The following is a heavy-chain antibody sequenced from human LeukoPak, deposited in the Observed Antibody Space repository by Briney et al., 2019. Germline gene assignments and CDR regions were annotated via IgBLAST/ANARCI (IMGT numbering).Heavy chain of an antibody. J-gene: IGHJ6*03. V-gene: IGHV4-34*01. Sequence: PSETLSLTCAVYGGSFSGYYWSWIRQPPGKGLEWIAYIYYSGSTNYNPSLKSRVTISVDTSKNQFSLKLSSVTAADTAVYYCARGIAGAYYYYYYMDVWGKGTTVTVSS. D-gene: IGHD2-15*01. CDR2: IYYSGST. CDR1: GGSFSGYY. CDR3: ARGIAGAYYYYYYMDV.